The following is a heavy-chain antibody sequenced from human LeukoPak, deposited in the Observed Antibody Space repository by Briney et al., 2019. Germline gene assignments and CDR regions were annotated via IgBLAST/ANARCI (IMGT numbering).Heavy chain of an antibody. V-gene: IGHV3-11*01. Sequence: GGSLRLSCAASGFTFSDYYMSWIRQAPGKGLEWVSYISSSGSTIYYADSVRGRFTISRDNSKNTLYLQMNSLRAEDAAVYFCAKAPVTSCRGAYCYPFDSWGQGTLVTVSS. CDR3: AKAPVTSCRGAYCYPFDS. CDR2: ISSSGSTI. CDR1: GFTFSDYY. J-gene: IGHJ4*02. D-gene: IGHD2-21*01.